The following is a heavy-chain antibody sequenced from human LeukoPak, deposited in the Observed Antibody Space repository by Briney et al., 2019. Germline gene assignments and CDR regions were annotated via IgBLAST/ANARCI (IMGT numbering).Heavy chain of an antibody. CDR3: ARDGIPTYAFDI. V-gene: IGHV3-7*01. CDR2: INRDGGAQ. CDR1: GFTFSSYA. Sequence: GGSLRLSCAASGFTFSSYAMHWVRQAPGKGLEWMANINRDGGAQNYVDSVKGRFTISRDNAKNSLFLQMNNLRAEDTALYYCARDGIPTYAFDIWGQGTMVTVSP. J-gene: IGHJ3*02. D-gene: IGHD1-26*01.